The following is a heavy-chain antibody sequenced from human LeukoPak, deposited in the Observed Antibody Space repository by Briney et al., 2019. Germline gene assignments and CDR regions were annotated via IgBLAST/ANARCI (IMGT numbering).Heavy chain of an antibody. Sequence: GGSLRLSCAASGFTFSSYAMSWVRQAPGKGLEWVSAISGSGGSTYYADSVKGRFTISRDNSKNTLYLQMNSLRAEDTAVYYCAKHYDILTGYYLVRFGSWLDCWGQGTLVTVSP. CDR2: ISGSGGST. V-gene: IGHV3-23*01. CDR3: AKHYDILTGYYLVRFGSWLDC. CDR1: GFTFSSYA. J-gene: IGHJ5*01. D-gene: IGHD3-9*01.